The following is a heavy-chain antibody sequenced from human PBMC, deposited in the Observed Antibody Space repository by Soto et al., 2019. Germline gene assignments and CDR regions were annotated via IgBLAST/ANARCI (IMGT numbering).Heavy chain of an antibody. V-gene: IGHV3-33*06. Sequence: PGGSLRLSCAASGFTFSNYAMHWVRQTPGQGLEWVAVIWFDEKKKFYSDSVKGRFTISRDNSKNTLYLQMNSLRAEDTAVYYCAKGLTGACDYWGQGTLVTVSS. CDR2: IWFDEKKK. CDR1: GFTFSNYA. CDR3: AKGLTGACDY. J-gene: IGHJ4*02. D-gene: IGHD3-9*01.